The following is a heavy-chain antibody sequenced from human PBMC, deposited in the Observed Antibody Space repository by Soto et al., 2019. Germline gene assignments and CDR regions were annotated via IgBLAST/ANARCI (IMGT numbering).Heavy chain of an antibody. CDR3: AKSPRYSSSWSSRLVPRDY. CDR2: ISYDGSNK. D-gene: IGHD6-13*01. Sequence: GGSLRLSCAASGFTFSSYAMHWVRQAPGKGLEWVAVISYDGSNKYYADSVKGRFTISRDNSKNTLYLQMNSLRAEDTAVYYCAKSPRYSSSWSSRLVPRDYWGQGTLVTVSS. CDR1: GFTFSSYA. V-gene: IGHV3-30-3*02. J-gene: IGHJ4*02.